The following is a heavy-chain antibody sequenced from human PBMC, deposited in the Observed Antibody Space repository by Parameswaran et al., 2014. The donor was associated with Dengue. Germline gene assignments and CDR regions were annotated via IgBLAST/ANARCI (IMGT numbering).Heavy chain of an antibody. J-gene: IGHJ6*02. CDR3: ARGRAAGGVTTFWAYYYYYGMDV. CDR2: INHSGST. D-gene: IGHD4-17*01. Sequence: VRQAPGKGLEWIGEINHSGSTNYNPSLKSRVTISVDTSKNQFSLKLSSVTAADTAVYYCARGRAAGGVTTFWAYYYYYGMDVWGQGTTVTVSS. V-gene: IGHV4-34*01.